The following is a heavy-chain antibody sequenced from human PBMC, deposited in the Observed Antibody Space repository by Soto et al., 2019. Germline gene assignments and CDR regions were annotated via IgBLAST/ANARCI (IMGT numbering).Heavy chain of an antibody. J-gene: IGHJ4*02. D-gene: IGHD7-27*01. CDR1: GFTFSNAW. CDR2: INSKTDGGTT. V-gene: IGHV3-15*07. CDR3: TTDLLRTGETGY. Sequence: EVQLVESGGGLVKPGGSLRLSCAASGFTFSNAWMNWVRQAPGKGLEWVGRINSKTDGGTTDYAAPVKGRFTISRDDSKNTLYLQMNSLKTEDTAVYYCTTDLLRTGETGYWGQGTLVTVSS.